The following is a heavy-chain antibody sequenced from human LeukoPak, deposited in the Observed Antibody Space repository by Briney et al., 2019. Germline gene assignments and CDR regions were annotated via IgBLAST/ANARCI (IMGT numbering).Heavy chain of an antibody. CDR3: ARDGIYYGSGSYYPGYFDY. V-gene: IGHV3-21*01. CDR1: GFTFSSYS. J-gene: IGHJ4*02. Sequence: GGSLRLSCAASGFTFSSYSMNWVRQAPGKGLEWVSSISSSSSYMYYADSVKGRFTISRDNAKNSLYLQMNSLRAEDTAVYYCARDGIYYGSGSYYPGYFDYWGQGTLVTVSS. CDR2: ISSSSSYM. D-gene: IGHD3-10*01.